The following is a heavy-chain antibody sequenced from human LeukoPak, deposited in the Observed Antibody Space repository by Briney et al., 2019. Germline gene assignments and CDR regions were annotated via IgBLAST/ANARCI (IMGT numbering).Heavy chain of an antibody. V-gene: IGHV3-9*01. J-gene: IGHJ5*01. CDR1: GFTFDDYA. CDR3: AKAFPRLGTGTYNWFDS. D-gene: IGHD3-10*01. Sequence: PGGSLRLSCAASGFTFDDYAMHWVRQAPGKGLEWVSGISWNSGSIGYADSVKGRFTISRDNAKNSLYLQMNSLRPEDTALYYCAKAFPRLGTGTYNWFDSWGQGTLVTVSS. CDR2: ISWNSGSI.